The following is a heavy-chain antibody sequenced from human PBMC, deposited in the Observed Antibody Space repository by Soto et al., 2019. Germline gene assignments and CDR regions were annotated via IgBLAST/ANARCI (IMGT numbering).Heavy chain of an antibody. D-gene: IGHD3-10*01. CDR1: GFTFSSYA. J-gene: IGHJ4*02. Sequence: GGSLRLSCAASGFTFSSYAMSWVRQAPGKWLEWVSTISGDGDSTYYADSVKGRFTISRDNSKNTLYLEMNSLRAEDTAVYYCAKDSSTLVRGVMVGNDYWGQGILVTVSS. V-gene: IGHV3-23*01. CDR3: AKDSSTLVRGVMVGNDY. CDR2: ISGDGDST.